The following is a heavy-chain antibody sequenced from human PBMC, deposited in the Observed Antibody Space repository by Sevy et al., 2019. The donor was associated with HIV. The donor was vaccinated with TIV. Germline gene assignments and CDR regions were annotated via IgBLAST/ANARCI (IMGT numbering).Heavy chain of an antibody. Sequence: SETLSLTCTVSGYSISSAYSWGWIRQPPGKGLEWIANIYHDGSTYYNPSLNSRVTISIDTSKNQFSLKLSSVTAADTAVYYCSSFGRLIIIIDDTFEIWGQGTMVTVSS. CDR3: SSFGRLIIIIDDTFEI. CDR1: GYSISSAYS. J-gene: IGHJ3*02. CDR2: IYHDGST. V-gene: IGHV4-38-2*02. D-gene: IGHD3-9*01.